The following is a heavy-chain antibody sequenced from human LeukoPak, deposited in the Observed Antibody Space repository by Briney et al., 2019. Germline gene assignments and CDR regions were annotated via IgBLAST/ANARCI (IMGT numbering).Heavy chain of an antibody. CDR1: GGSISSGSSY. CDR2: IYSSGSP. J-gene: IGHJ2*01. CDR3: ARDFMSL. V-gene: IGHV4-61*02. Sequence: SETLALTCTVSGGSISSGSSYWSWVRQPAAKGLEWIGRIYSSGSPNYNPSIKSRVTISVDTSKNQFSLKLSSVTAADTAVYYCARDFMSLWGRGTLVTVSS.